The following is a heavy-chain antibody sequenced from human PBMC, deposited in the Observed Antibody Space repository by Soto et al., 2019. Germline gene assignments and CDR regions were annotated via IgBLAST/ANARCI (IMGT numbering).Heavy chain of an antibody. CDR1: GGSFSGYY. D-gene: IGHD2-15*01. V-gene: IGHV4-34*01. CDR2: INHSGST. Sequence: SETLSLTCAVYGGSFSGYYWSWIRQPPGKGLEWIGEINHSGSTNYNPSLKSRVTISVDASKNQVSLRLTSVTAADTAVYYCARVGAVAAHTLEYWGQGTVVTVSS. J-gene: IGHJ4*02. CDR3: ARVGAVAAHTLEY.